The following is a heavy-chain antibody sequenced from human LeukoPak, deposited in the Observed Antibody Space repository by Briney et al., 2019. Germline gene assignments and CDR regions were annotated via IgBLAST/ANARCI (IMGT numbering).Heavy chain of an antibody. J-gene: IGHJ5*01. Sequence: GGSLRLSCATSGFTLSSYWMHWVRQVPGKGLEWLSRINNDGVSTSYADSVKGRFTISRDNAKNTLYLRMNSLRPEDTAFYYCAKGGGGIVAYNWFDSWGQGTLVTVAS. CDR3: AKGGGGIVAYNWFDS. D-gene: IGHD1-26*01. CDR2: INNDGVST. V-gene: IGHV3-74*01. CDR1: GFTLSSYW.